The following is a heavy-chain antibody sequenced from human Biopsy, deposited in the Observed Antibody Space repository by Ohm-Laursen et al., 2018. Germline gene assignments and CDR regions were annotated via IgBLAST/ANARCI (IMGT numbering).Heavy chain of an antibody. V-gene: IGHV1-69*06. Sequence: EASVKVSCKAPGGTFSNYGVNWVRQAPGQGLEWLGGNNPILGTGNYAQKFQDRVTVAADTSTSTATMELRSLRSDDTAVYYCATKLTGYFHHWGQGTLVIVSS. CDR1: GGTFSNYG. D-gene: IGHD3-9*01. CDR3: ATKLTGYFHH. J-gene: IGHJ1*01. CDR2: NNPILGTG.